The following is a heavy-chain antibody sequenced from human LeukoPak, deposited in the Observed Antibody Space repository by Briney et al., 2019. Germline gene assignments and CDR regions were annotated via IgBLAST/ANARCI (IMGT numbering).Heavy chain of an antibody. J-gene: IGHJ4*02. V-gene: IGHV1-2*02. CDR1: GYTFTGYY. Sequence: ASVKVSCKASGYTFTGYYMHWVRQAPGQGLEWMGWINPNSGGTNYAQKFQGRVTMTRDTSTSTAYMELSRLRSDDTAVYYCAGVTYTSSWYEDFWGQGTLVTVSS. CDR3: AGVTYTSSWYEDF. CDR2: INPNSGGT. D-gene: IGHD6-13*01.